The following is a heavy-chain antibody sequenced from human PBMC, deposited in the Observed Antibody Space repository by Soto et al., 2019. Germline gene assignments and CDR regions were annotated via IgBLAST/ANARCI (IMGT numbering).Heavy chain of an antibody. D-gene: IGHD6-13*01. V-gene: IGHV1-2*04. J-gene: IGHJ5*02. CDR3: ARADNGIAAAEDWFDP. Sequence: ASVKVSCKASGYTFTGYYMHWVRQAPGQGLEWMGWINPNSGGTNYAQKFQGWVTMTRDTSISTAYMELSSVTAADTAVYYCARADNGIAAAEDWFDPWGQGTLVTVSS. CDR2: INPNSGGT. CDR1: GYTFTGYY.